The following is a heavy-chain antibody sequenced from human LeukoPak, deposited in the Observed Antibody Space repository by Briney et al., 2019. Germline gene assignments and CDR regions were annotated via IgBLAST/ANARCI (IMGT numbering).Heavy chain of an antibody. Sequence: GGSLRLSCAASGFTFSNAWMSWVRQAPGKGLEWVSTISDRGSNTYYADSVKGRFTISRDNSENTLYLQMNSLRAEDTALYYCTKSFYSSTWHFYYMDVWGKGTTVTVSS. V-gene: IGHV3-23*01. CDR2: ISDRGSNT. CDR1: GFTFSNAW. D-gene: IGHD6-13*01. CDR3: TKSFYSSTWHFYYMDV. J-gene: IGHJ6*03.